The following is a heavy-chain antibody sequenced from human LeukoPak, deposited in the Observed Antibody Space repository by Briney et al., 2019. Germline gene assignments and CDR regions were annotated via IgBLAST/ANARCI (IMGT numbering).Heavy chain of an antibody. J-gene: IGHJ4*02. CDR3: ARDPNSHDY. CDR1: GFTSHDYG. D-gene: IGHD2-21*01. V-gene: IGHV3-20*04. Sequence: GGSLRLSCAASGFTSHDYGMSWVRQVPGKGLEWVSYIDWNGGSTGYADSVKGRFTISRDNAKNSLYLQMNSLRAEDTALYYCARDPNSHDYWGQGTLVTVSS. CDR2: IDWNGGST.